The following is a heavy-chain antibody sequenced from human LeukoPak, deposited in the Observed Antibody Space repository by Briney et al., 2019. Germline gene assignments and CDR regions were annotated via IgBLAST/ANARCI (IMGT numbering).Heavy chain of an antibody. Sequence: GGSLRLSCAASGFTFSSYSMNWVRQAPGKGLEWVSYISSSSSTIYYADSVKGRFTISRDNAKNSLYLQMNSLRAEDTAVYYCASSLSGLEEDYTDVWGKGTTVTVSS. D-gene: IGHD6-19*01. CDR1: GFTFSSYS. CDR2: ISSSSSTI. J-gene: IGHJ6*03. V-gene: IGHV3-48*04. CDR3: ASSLSGLEEDYTDV.